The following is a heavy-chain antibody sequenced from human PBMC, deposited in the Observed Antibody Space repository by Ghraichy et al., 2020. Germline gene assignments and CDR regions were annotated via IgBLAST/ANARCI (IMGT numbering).Heavy chain of an antibody. Sequence: GGSLRLSCAASGFMFDSFTMDWVRQAPGKGLEWVALISYNGNQKNYAESVKGRFTISRDNSQNTVYLQINSLRAEDTALYYCARGVYGGATDYWGQGTLVTVSS. CDR1: GFMFDSFT. CDR3: ARGVYGGATDY. CDR2: ISYNGNQK. V-gene: IGHV3-30*04. D-gene: IGHD4/OR15-4a*01. J-gene: IGHJ4*02.